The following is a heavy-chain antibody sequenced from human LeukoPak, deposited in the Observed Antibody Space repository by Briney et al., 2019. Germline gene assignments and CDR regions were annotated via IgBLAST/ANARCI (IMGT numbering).Heavy chain of an antibody. CDR1: GYTFTSYA. D-gene: IGHD2-2*01. Sequence: GASVKVSCKSSGYTFTSYAMNWVRQAPGQGLEWMGWINTNTGNPTYAQGFTGRFVFSLDTSVSTAYLQISSLKAEDTAVYYCARDRGVVVPAAWAFFDYWGQGTLVTVSS. V-gene: IGHV7-4-1*02. J-gene: IGHJ4*02. CDR3: ARDRGVVVPAAWAFFDY. CDR2: INTNTGNP.